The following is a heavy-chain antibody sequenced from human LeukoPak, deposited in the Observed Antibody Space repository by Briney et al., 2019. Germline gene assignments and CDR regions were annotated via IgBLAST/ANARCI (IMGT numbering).Heavy chain of an antibody. CDR1: GFTFSSYA. V-gene: IGHV3-30-3*01. CDR3: ARESSGELELLQPTPPPYPDY. J-gene: IGHJ4*02. CDR2: ISYDGSNK. Sequence: GRSLRLSCAASGFTFSSYAMHWVRQAPGKGLEWVAVISYDGSNKYYADSVKGRFTIPRDNSKNTLYLQMNSLRAEDTAVYYCARESSGELELLQPTPPPYPDYWGQGTLVTVSS. D-gene: IGHD1-7*01.